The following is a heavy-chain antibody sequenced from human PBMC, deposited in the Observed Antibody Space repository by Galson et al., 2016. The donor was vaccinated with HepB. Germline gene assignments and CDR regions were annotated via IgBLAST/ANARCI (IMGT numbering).Heavy chain of an antibody. D-gene: IGHD6-13*01. V-gene: IGHV4-39*01. J-gene: IGHJ5*02. Sequence: ETLSLTCTVSGGSISSSSYYWGWIRQPPGKGLEWIGSIYYSGSTYYNPSLKSRVTISVDTSKNQFSLKLSSVTAADTAVYYCARRSSSSGGRRFDPWGQGTLVTVSS. CDR3: ARRSSSSGGRRFDP. CDR1: GGSISSSSYY. CDR2: IYYSGST.